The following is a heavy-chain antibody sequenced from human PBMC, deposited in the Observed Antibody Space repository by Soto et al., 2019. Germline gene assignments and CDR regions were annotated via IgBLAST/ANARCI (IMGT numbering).Heavy chain of an antibody. CDR2: INSGSTSV. CDR1: GFIFNSYS. CDR3: GSSASPDAY. Sequence: VQLVESGGGLVQPGGSLRLSCVASGFIFNSYSMNWVRQAPGKGLEWISYINSGSTSVFYADSVKGRFTNSRDNAKNSLYLQMNSLRAEDTAVYYCGSSASPDAYWGQGTLVTVSS. V-gene: IGHV3-48*01. J-gene: IGHJ4*02. D-gene: IGHD3-22*01.